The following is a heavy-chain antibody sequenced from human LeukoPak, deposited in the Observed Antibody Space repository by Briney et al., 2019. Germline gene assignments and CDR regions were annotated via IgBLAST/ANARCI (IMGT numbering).Heavy chain of an antibody. CDR2: IYHSGIT. Sequence: SETLSLTCTVSGYSISSGYYWGWIRQPPGKGLEWIGSIYHSGITYYNPSLKSRVTISVDTSKNQFSLKLSSVTAADTAVYYCARGSTIVPWFDPWGQGTLVTVSS. CDR3: ARGSTIVPWFDP. CDR1: GYSISSGYY. V-gene: IGHV4-38-2*02. D-gene: IGHD1-1*01. J-gene: IGHJ5*02.